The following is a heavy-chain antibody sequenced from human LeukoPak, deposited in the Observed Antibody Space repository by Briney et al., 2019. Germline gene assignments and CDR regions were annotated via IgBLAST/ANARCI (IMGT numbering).Heavy chain of an antibody. CDR3: TTDRHYYGSGSQSYYFDY. J-gene: IGHJ4*02. CDR1: GFTFTTYA. CDR2: IKSKTEGETT. Sequence: AGGYLRLSCAASGFTFTTYAMSWVRQAPGKGLEWVGRIKSKTEGETTDYAAPVKGRFTFSRDDSKNTVYLQMNSLKTEDTAVYYCTTDRHYYGSGSQSYYFDYWGQGNLVTVSS. D-gene: IGHD3-10*01. V-gene: IGHV3-15*01.